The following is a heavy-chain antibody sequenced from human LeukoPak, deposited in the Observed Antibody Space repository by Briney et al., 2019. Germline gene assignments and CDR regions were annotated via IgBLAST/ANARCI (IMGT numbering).Heavy chain of an antibody. V-gene: IGHV3-23*01. Sequence: GGSLRLSCAASGVAFSNYAMSWVRQAPGKGLEWVAAISERGDSTYYAGSMKGRFTISRDNAKNMVYLQINSLRAEDTAIYYCAKDIAQGYTFGSIEQDYWGQGTLVTVSS. CDR1: GVAFSNYA. J-gene: IGHJ4*02. CDR2: ISERGDST. CDR3: AKDIAQGYTFGSIEQDY. D-gene: IGHD3-3*01.